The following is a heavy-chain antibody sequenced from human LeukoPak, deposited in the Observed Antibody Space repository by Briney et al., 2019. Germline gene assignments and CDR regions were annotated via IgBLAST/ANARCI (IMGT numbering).Heavy chain of an antibody. V-gene: IGHV3-30-3*01. J-gene: IGHJ4*02. Sequence: PGRSLRLSCAASGFSFSSYAMHWVRQAPGKGLEWVAVISYDGSNEHYADSVKGRFTISRDNSKNTLYLQMNSLRAEDTAVYYCAKDLRLYQRDFDYWGQGTLVTVSS. CDR3: AKDLRLYQRDFDY. D-gene: IGHD2-2*01. CDR1: GFSFSSYA. CDR2: ISYDGSNE.